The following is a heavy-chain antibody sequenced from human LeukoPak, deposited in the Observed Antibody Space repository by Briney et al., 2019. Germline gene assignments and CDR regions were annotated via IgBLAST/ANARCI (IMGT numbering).Heavy chain of an antibody. D-gene: IGHD5-24*01. J-gene: IGHJ4*02. CDR1: GDSVSSNSGA. CDR3: ARDLEMATIGYFDY. Sequence: SQTLSLTCAISGDSVSSNSGAWNWIRQPPGKELEWIGYIYYSGSTKYNPSLKSRVTISEDTSKNQFSLKLSSVTAADTAVYYCARDLEMATIGYFDYWGQGIQVTVAS. CDR2: IYYSGST. V-gene: IGHV4-61*01.